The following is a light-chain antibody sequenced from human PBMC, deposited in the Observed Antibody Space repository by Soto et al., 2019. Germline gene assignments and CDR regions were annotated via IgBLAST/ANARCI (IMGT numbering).Light chain of an antibody. CDR2: GAS. CDR1: QSVSSD. J-gene: IGKJ5*01. Sequence: IVMTQSPATLSVSPGDRATLSCRASQSVSSDLAWYQQKPGQAPRLLTHGASTRATGIPARFSGVGSGTEFTLTISSLQSEDFAVYYCQQYNTWRQTFGQGGRLAIK. V-gene: IGKV3-15*01. CDR3: QQYNTWRQT.